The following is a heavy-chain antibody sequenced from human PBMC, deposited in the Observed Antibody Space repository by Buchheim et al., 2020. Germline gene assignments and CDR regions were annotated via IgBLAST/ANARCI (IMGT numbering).Heavy chain of an antibody. D-gene: IGHD2-2*01. V-gene: IGHV4-59*01. CDR3: ARADIVVVPAAPRDYYYYMDV. CDR2: IYYSGST. J-gene: IGHJ6*03. Sequence: QVQLQESGPGLVKPSETLSLTCTVSGGSISSYYWSWIRQPPGKGLEWIGYIYYSGSTNYNPSLKSRVTISVDTSKNQFSLTLSSVTAADTAVYYCARADIVVVPAAPRDYYYYMDVWGKGTT. CDR1: GGSISSYY.